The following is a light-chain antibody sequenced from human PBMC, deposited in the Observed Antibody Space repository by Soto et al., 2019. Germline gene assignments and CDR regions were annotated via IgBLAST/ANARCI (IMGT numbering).Light chain of an antibody. CDR1: QSVSSNY. Sequence: IVLTQSPGTLSLSPGERATLSCRASQSVSSNYLAWYQQKPGQTPRLLIHGASSRATGIPDRFSGSGSVTDFTLTISRLEPEDFAVFYCQQYGSSPWTFGQGTKVEIK. V-gene: IGKV3-20*01. J-gene: IGKJ1*01. CDR3: QQYGSSPWT. CDR2: GAS.